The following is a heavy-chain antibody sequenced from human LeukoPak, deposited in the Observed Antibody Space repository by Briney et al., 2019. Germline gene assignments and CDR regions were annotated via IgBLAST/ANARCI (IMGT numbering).Heavy chain of an antibody. J-gene: IGHJ4*02. CDR3: ARDYGSSWYGPLDY. D-gene: IGHD6-13*01. Sequence: SVKVSCKASGYTFTSYYMHWVRQAPGQGLEWMGGIIPIFGTANYAQKFQGRVTITADESTSTAYMELSSLRPEDTAVYYCARDYGSSWYGPLDYWGQGTLVTVSS. V-gene: IGHV1-69*13. CDR1: GYTFTSYY. CDR2: IIPIFGTA.